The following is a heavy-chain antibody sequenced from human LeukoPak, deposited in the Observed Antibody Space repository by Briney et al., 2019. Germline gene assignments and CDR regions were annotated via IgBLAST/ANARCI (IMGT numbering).Heavy chain of an antibody. CDR1: GGSISSYY. Sequence: SETLSLTCTVSGGSISSYYWSWIRQPPGKGLEWIGYIYYSGSTNYNPSLKSRVTISVDTSKNQFSLKLSSVTAADTAVYYCARDKDYYDGQGYAFAIWGQGTMVTVSS. CDR2: IYYSGST. V-gene: IGHV4-59*01. D-gene: IGHD3-22*01. CDR3: ARDKDYYDGQGYAFAI. J-gene: IGHJ3*02.